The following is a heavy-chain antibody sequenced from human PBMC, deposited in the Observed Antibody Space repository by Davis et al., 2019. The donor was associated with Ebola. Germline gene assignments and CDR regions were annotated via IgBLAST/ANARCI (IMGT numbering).Heavy chain of an antibody. J-gene: IGHJ6*04. CDR2: INPNSGGT. Sequence: ASVKVSCKASGYTFTGYYMHWVRQAPGQGLEWMGRINPNSGGTNYAQKFQGRVTMTRDTSISTAYMELSRLRSDDTAVYYCARGHSPGIVLMVYANYGMDVWGKGTTVTVSS. CDR3: ARGHSPGIVLMVYANYGMDV. D-gene: IGHD2-8*01. V-gene: IGHV1-2*06. CDR1: GYTFTGYY.